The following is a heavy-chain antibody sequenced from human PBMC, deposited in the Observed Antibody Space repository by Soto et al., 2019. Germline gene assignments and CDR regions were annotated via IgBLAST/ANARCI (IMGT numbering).Heavy chain of an antibody. CDR1: GFPFNKYA. V-gene: IGHV3-23*01. J-gene: IGHJ3*02. Sequence: EAQLLESGGGLVQPGGSLRLSCAASGFPFNKYAMRWVRQAPGKGLECGSAIRGSDESPYYAQSVKVRFTISRDNSKNTLNLQMNSLRAEDTAVYYCANSRSVEDGFDIWGQGTMVTVSS. CDR2: IRGSDESP. CDR3: ANSRSVEDGFDI.